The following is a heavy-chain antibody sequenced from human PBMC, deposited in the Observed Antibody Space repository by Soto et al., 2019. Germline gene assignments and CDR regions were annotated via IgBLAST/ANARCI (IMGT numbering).Heavy chain of an antibody. J-gene: IGHJ6*02. D-gene: IGHD2-15*01. CDR3: AKDRRDCSGGSCYSHYYGMDV. Sequence: QVQLVESGGGVVQPGRSLRLSCAASGFTFSSYGMHWVRQAPGKGLEWVAVISYDGSNKYYADSVKGRFTISRDNSKNXLXLXXNSLRAEDTAVYYCAKDRRDCSGGSCYSHYYGMDVWGQGTTVTVSS. CDR1: GFTFSSYG. V-gene: IGHV3-30*18. CDR2: ISYDGSNK.